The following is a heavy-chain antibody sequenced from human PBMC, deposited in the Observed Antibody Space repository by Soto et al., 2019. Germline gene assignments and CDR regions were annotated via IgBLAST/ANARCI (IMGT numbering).Heavy chain of an antibody. D-gene: IGHD3-3*01. Sequence: QVQLVQSGAEVKKPGASVKVSCKASGYTFTSYAMHWVRQAPGQRLEWMGWINAGNGNTKYSQKFQGRVTITRDTSASTAYMELSSLRSEDTAVYYCARDRGYDFCSGSYYYYGMDVWGQGTTVTVSS. CDR2: INAGNGNT. CDR3: ARDRGYDFCSGSYYYYGMDV. J-gene: IGHJ6*02. CDR1: GYTFTSYA. V-gene: IGHV1-3*01.